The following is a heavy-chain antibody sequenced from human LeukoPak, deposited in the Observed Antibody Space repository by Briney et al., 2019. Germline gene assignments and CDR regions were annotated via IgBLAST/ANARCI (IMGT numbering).Heavy chain of an antibody. V-gene: IGHV5-51*01. CDR1: GYSFTTYW. CDR2: IFPGDSDT. CDR3: ARPNLMAASSNDAFDI. Sequence: PGESLKISCKGSGYSFTTYWIGWVRQMPGKGLEWMAIIFPGDSDTRYSPSFRGQVTISADKSISTAYLQWRSLKASDTAMYYCARPNLMAASSNDAFDIWGQGTMLTVSS. J-gene: IGHJ3*02. D-gene: IGHD6-13*01.